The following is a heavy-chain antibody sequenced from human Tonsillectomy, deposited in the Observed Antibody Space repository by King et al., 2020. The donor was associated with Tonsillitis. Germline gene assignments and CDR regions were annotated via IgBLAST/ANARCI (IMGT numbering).Heavy chain of an antibody. J-gene: IGHJ4*02. D-gene: IGHD1-7*01. CDR1: GFTFSSYA. CDR3: AKDLLELEYFDY. CDR2: ITDSGGNT. Sequence: VQLLESGGGLVQPGGSLRLSCAASGFTFSSYAMSWVRQAPGKGLEWVSGITDSGGNTYYADSVKGRFTISRDNSTNTLYLQMDSLRAEDTAVYYCAKDLLELEYFDYWGQGALVTVSS. V-gene: IGHV3-23*01.